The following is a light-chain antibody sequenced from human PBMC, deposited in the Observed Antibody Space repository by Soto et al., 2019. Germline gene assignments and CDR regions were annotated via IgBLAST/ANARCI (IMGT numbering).Light chain of an antibody. V-gene: IGKV1-5*03. J-gene: IGKJ1*01. CDR2: KAS. Sequence: LQINQSPSTPSASVGDRVSITCRASQSISSWLAWYQQKPGKAPKLLIYKASSLESGVPSRFSGSGSGTEFTLTISSLQPDDFATYYCQQYNSYSRTFGQGTKVDI. CDR1: QSISSW. CDR3: QQYNSYSRT.